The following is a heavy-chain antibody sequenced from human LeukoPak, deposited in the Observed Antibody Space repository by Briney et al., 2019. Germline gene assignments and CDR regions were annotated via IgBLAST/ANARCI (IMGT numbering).Heavy chain of an antibody. CDR1: GFTFSSYA. V-gene: IGHV3-23*01. J-gene: IGHJ4*02. D-gene: IGHD3-10*01. CDR3: AKGGGYYYGSGSYPVDY. Sequence: GGSLRLSCAASGFTFSSYAMSWVRQAPGKGLEWVSAISGSGGSTHYADSVKGRFTISRDNSKNTLYLQMNSLRAEDTAVYYCAKGGGYYYGSGSYPVDYWGQGTLVTVSS. CDR2: ISGSGGST.